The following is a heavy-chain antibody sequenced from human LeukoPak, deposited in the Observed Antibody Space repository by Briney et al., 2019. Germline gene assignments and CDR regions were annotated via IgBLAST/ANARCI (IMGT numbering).Heavy chain of an antibody. V-gene: IGHV1-46*01. CDR3: ARGGSSYNDEHEEFDY. CDR1: GYTFTNYY. J-gene: IGHJ4*02. D-gene: IGHD3-22*01. CDR2: INPSGGST. Sequence: ASVKVSCKASGYTFTNYYMHWVRQAPGQGLEWMGIINPSGGSTSHAQKFQGRATMTRDTSTSTAYMELSSLRSEDTAVYYCARGGSSYNDEHEEFDYWGQGTVVTVSS.